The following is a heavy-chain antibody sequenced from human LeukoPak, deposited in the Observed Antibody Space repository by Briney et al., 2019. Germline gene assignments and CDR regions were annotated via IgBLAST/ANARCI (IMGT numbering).Heavy chain of an antibody. J-gene: IGHJ4*02. D-gene: IGHD4-17*01. CDR3: ARGLTTVTRAFDY. CDR2: IYASGST. Sequence: PSETLSLTCTVSGDSFSLYYWSWIRQPAGKGLEWIGHIYASGSTNYNPSLKSRVTMSVDTSKNQFSLRLSSVTAADTAVYYCARGLTTVTRAFDYWGQGTLVTVSS. V-gene: IGHV4-4*07. CDR1: GDSFSLYY.